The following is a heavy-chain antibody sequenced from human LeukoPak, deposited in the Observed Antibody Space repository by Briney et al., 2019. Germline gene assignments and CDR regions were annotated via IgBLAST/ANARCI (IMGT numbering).Heavy chain of an antibody. J-gene: IGHJ6*03. Sequence: GGSLRLSCAVSGFTFSSYSRNWVRQAPGKGLEWVSYISSSSTTIYYADSVKGRFTISRDNAKNSLYLQMNSLRDEDTAVYYCVYRASSLSGMDVWGKGTTVTVSS. CDR1: GFTFSSYS. V-gene: IGHV3-48*02. D-gene: IGHD3-16*02. CDR3: VYRASSLSGMDV. CDR2: ISSSSTTI.